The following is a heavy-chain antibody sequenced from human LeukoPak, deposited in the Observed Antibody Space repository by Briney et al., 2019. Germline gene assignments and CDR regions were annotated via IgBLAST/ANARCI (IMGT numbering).Heavy chain of an antibody. CDR2: IWYDGSNK. Sequence: GRSLRLSCAASGFTFSSYGMHWVRQAPGKGLEWVAVIWYDGSNKYYADSVKGRFTISRDNSKNTLYLQMNSLRAEDTAVYYCAKDQYSSSYYFDYWGQGTLVTVSS. V-gene: IGHV3-33*06. CDR3: AKDQYSSSYYFDY. D-gene: IGHD6-6*01. CDR1: GFTFSSYG. J-gene: IGHJ4*02.